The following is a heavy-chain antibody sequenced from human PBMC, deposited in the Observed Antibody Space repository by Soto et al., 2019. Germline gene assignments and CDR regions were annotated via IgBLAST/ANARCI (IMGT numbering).Heavy chain of an antibody. J-gene: IGHJ3*02. V-gene: IGHV4-39*01. CDR2: IYYSGST. CDR3: ARYSSSWFNAYDI. CDR1: GGSISSSSYY. Sequence: QLQLQESGPGLVKPSETLSLTCTVSGGSISSSSYYWGWIRQPPGKGLEWIGSIYYSGSTYYNPSLKSRVTISVDTSKDQFSLKLRSVTAADTAVYYCARYSSSWFNAYDIWGQGTMVTVSS. D-gene: IGHD6-13*01.